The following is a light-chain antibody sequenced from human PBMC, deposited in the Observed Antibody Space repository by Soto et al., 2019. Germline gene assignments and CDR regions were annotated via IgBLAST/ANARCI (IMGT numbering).Light chain of an antibody. CDR2: GAS. CDR3: QQYGSSPRT. V-gene: IGKV3-20*01. CDR1: QTVSSSS. Sequence: DIVLTQSPGTLSLSPGERATLSCRASQTVSSSSLAWYQQKPGQAPRLLIFGASTRAAGFPDRFSGSGSGTDFTLTISRLEPEDFAVYYCQQYGSSPRTFGQGTKVEIX. J-gene: IGKJ1*01.